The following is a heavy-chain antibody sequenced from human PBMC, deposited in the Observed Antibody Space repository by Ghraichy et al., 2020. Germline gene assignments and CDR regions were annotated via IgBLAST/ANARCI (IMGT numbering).Heavy chain of an antibody. V-gene: IGHV3-30*04. CDR3: ARDGHDIFSDGLIPIAFYFDY. D-gene: IGHD3-9*01. Sequence: GGSLRLSCAASGFTFSSYAMHWVRQAPGKGLEWVAVISYDGSNKYYADSVKGRFTISRDNSKNTLYLQMNSLRAEDTAVYYCARDGHDIFSDGLIPIAFYFDYWGQGTLVTVSS. CDR2: ISYDGSNK. CDR1: GFTFSSYA. J-gene: IGHJ4*02.